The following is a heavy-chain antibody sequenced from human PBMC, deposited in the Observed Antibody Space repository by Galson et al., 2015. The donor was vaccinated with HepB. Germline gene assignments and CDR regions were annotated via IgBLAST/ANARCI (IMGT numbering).Heavy chain of an antibody. D-gene: IGHD3-10*01. J-gene: IGHJ6*02. CDR2: TYYRSKWYN. Sequence: WAISGDSVSSNSAAWNWIRQSPSRGLEWLGRTYYRSKWYNDYAVSVKSRITINPDTSKNQFSLQLNSVTPEDTAVYYCARYWGYGSGRMFYYYYGMDVWGQGTTVTVSS. CDR1: GDSVSSNSAA. CDR3: ARYWGYGSGRMFYYYYGMDV. V-gene: IGHV6-1*01.